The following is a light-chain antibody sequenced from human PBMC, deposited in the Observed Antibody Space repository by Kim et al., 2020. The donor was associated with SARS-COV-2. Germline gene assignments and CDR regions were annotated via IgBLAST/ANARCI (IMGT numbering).Light chain of an antibody. V-gene: IGLV3-25*03. J-gene: IGLJ2*01. CDR2: KDS. CDR1: TLPKQY. CDR3: KSADSTGTFRV. Sequence: SYELTQSPSVSVSPGQTATIACSGETLPKQYTYWFQQKPGQAPVLVIYKDSERPSGIPERFSGSSSGTTVTLTISGVQAEDEADYYCKSADSTGTFRVFGGGTKVTVL.